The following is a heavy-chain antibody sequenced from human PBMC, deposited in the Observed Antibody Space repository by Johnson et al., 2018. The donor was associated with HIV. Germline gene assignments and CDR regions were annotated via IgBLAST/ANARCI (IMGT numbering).Heavy chain of an antibody. CDR1: GFTVTNKY. Sequence: VQLVESGGGLVQPGGSLRLSCAASGFTVTNKYMSWVRQAPGKGLEWVSVIYSGCDTSYADSVRGRFTISRDNSKNTLYLQMNSLRAEDTAVYYCARGPLLWRAFDIWGQGTMVSVSS. V-gene: IGHV3-66*02. J-gene: IGHJ3*02. CDR3: ARGPLLWRAFDI. D-gene: IGHD3-10*01. CDR2: IYSGCDT.